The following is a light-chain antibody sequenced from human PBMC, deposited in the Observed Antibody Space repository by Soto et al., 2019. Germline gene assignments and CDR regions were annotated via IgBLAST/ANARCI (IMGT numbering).Light chain of an antibody. Sequence: DIQMTQSPSSLSASVGDRVTITCQARQDISKYLNWYQQKPGKAPKLLIYDASNLETGVPSRFSGSGAGTDFTFTISTLQPKDIATYYCQHYENLPLTFGGGTKVEIK. CDR3: QHYENLPLT. J-gene: IGKJ4*01. CDR2: DAS. CDR1: QDISKY. V-gene: IGKV1-33*01.